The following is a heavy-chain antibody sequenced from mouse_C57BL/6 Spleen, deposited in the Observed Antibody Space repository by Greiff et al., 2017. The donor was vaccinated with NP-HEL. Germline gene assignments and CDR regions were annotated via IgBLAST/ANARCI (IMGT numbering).Heavy chain of an antibody. CDR2: IHPNSGST. D-gene: IGHD2-1*01. CDR1: GYTFTSYW. CDR3: ARVGKVLSFDY. J-gene: IGHJ2*01. V-gene: IGHV1-64*01. Sequence: QVQLQQPGAELVKPGASVKLSCKASGYTFTSYWMHWVKQRPGQGLEWIGMIHPNSGSTNYNEKFKSKATLTVDKSSSTAYMQLSSLTSEDSAVYYCARVGKVLSFDYWGQGTTLTVSS.